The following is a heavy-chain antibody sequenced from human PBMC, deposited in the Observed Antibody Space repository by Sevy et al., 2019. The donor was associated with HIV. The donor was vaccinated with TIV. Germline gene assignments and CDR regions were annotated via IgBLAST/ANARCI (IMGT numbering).Heavy chain of an antibody. CDR3: EKDQAPGYSSSWDIDY. Sequence: GGSLRLSCAASGFTFSSYAMSWVRQAPGKGLEWVSAISGSGGSTYYADSVKGRFTISRDNSKITMYLQMNSLRAEDTAVYYCEKDQAPGYSSSWDIDYWGKGTLVTVSS. J-gene: IGHJ4*02. V-gene: IGHV3-23*01. CDR1: GFTFSSYA. D-gene: IGHD6-13*01. CDR2: ISGSGGST.